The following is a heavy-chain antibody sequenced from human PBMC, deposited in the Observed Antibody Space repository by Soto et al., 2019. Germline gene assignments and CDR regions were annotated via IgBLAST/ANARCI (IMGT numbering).Heavy chain of an antibody. V-gene: IGHV1-18*01. CDR2: ISAYNGNT. CDR1: GYGVTSSG. CDR3: ARAAAAGTSRFDP. Sequence: LLKGYRKGVGYGVTSSGRSSVRQATGQGLEWMGWISAYNGNTNYAQKLQGRVTMTTDTSTSTAYMELRSLRSDDTAVYYCARAAAAGTSRFDPWGQGTLVTVSS. D-gene: IGHD6-13*01. J-gene: IGHJ5*02.